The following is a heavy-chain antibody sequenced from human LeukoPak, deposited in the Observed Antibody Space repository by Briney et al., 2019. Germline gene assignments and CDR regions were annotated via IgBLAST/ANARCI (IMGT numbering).Heavy chain of an antibody. CDR3: AKGTREYYYDSSGYYYSYYFDY. J-gene: IGHJ4*02. CDR2: ISYDGSNK. Sequence: SGRSLRLSCAASGFTFSSYGMHWVRQAPGKGLEWVAVISYDGSNKYYADSVKGRFTISRDNSKNTLYLQMNSLRAEDTAVCYCAKGTREYYYDSSGYYYSYYFDYWGQGTLVTVSS. CDR1: GFTFSSYG. D-gene: IGHD3-22*01. V-gene: IGHV3-30*18.